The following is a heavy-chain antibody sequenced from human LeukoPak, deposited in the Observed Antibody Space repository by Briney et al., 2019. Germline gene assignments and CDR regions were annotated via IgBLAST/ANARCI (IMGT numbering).Heavy chain of an antibody. V-gene: IGHV3-74*01. CDR1: GFTFSNYW. CDR3: AELGITMIGGV. D-gene: IGHD3-10*02. J-gene: IGHJ6*04. CDR2: INSDGSRT. Sequence: GGSLRLSCAASGFTFSNYWMHWVRQVPGKGLAWVSRINSDGSRTNYADSVKGRFTISRDNAKNSLYLQMNSLRAEDTAVYYCAELGITMIGGVWGKGTTVTISS.